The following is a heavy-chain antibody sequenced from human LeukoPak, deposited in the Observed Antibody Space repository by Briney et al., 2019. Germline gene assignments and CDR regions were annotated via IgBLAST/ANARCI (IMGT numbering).Heavy chain of an antibody. D-gene: IGHD2-15*01. J-gene: IGHJ3*02. CDR3: ARDGPYCSGGSCYLGIRAFDI. CDR2: ISAYNGNT. Sequence: ASVKVSCKASGYTFTSYGISWVRQAPGQGLEWMGWISAYNGNTNYAQKLQGRVTMTTDTSTSTAYMELRSLRSDDTAVYYCARDGPYCSGGSCYLGIRAFDIWGQGTMVTVSS. V-gene: IGHV1-18*01. CDR1: GYTFTSYG.